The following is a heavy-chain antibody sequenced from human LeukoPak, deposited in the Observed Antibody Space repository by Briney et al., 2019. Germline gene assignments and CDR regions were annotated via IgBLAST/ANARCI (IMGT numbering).Heavy chain of an antibody. J-gene: IGHJ4*02. CDR1: GGSISSYY. CDR3: ARQTGSGLFILP. D-gene: IGHD3/OR15-3a*01. V-gene: IGHV4-59*08. Sequence: SETLSLTCTVSGGSISSYYWSWIRQPPGKGLEWIGYMHHSGSINYNPSLKSRVTISGDTSKNQFSLKLSSVTAADTAVYYCARQTGSGLFILPGGQGTLVTVSS. CDR2: MHHSGSI.